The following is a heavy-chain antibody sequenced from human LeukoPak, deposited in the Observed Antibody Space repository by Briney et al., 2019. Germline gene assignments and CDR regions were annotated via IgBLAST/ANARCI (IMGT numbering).Heavy chain of an antibody. V-gene: IGHV1-2*02. CDR3: ASDIAVAGTRSEYYYYYYGMDV. CDR2: INPNSGGT. J-gene: IGHJ6*02. D-gene: IGHD6-19*01. Sequence: ASVKVSCKASGYTFTGYDMHWVRQAPGQGLEWMGWINPNSGGTNYAQKFQGRVTMTRDTSISTAYMELSRLRSDDTAVYYCASDIAVAGTRSEYYYYYYGMDVWGQGTTVTVSS. CDR1: GYTFTGYD.